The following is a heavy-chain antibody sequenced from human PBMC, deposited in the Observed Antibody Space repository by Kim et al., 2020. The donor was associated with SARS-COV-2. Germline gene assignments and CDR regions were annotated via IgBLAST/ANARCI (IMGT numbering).Heavy chain of an antibody. CDR2: IYYSGST. CDR1: GGSISSSSYY. J-gene: IGHJ5*02. V-gene: IGHV4-39*01. CDR3: ARSQQQLVRNCGFDP. D-gene: IGHD6-13*01. Sequence: SETLSLTCTVSGGSISSSSYYWGWIRQPPGKGLEWIGSIYYSGSTYYNPSLKSRVTISVDTSKNQFSLKLSSVTAADTAVYYCARSQQQLVRNCGFDPWG.